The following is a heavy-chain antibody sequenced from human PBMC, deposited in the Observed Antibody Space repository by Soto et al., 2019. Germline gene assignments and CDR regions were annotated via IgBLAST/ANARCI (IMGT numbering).Heavy chain of an antibody. Sequence: GESLKISCKGSGYSFTSYWIGWVRQMPGKGLEWMGIIYPGDTYATYSPASQGHVTISADKATSTAYLQWSSLKASDTAMYFCARIYCTTTTCDSWFDPWGQGTLVTVSS. CDR1: GYSFTSYW. CDR2: IYPGDTYA. CDR3: ARIYCTTTTCDSWFDP. V-gene: IGHV5-51*01. D-gene: IGHD2-2*01. J-gene: IGHJ5*02.